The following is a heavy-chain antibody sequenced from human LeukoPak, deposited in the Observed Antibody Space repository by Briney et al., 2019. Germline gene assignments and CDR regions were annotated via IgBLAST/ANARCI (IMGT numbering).Heavy chain of an antibody. D-gene: IGHD6-13*01. CDR3: ASIAAAGSLGAFDI. CDR2: ISSSSSYI. J-gene: IGHJ3*02. Sequence: PGGSLRLSCAASGFTFSSYWMNWVRQAPGKGLEWVSSISSSSSYIYYADSVKGRFTISRDNAKNSLYLQMNSLRAEDTAVYYCASIAAAGSLGAFDIWGQGTMVTVSS. CDR1: GFTFSSYW. V-gene: IGHV3-21*01.